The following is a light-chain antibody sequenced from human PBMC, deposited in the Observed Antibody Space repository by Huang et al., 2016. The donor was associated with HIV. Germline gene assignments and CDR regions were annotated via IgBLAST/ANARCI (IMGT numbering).Light chain of an antibody. Sequence: DVVMTQSPLSLPVTLGQPASISCRSSQSLVHSDGNTYLNWFQQRTGQSPRRLSYKVSNRDSGVPDRFSGSGSGTDFTLKISRVEAEDVGVYYCMQGTHWPPWTFGQGTKVEIK. CDR2: KVS. CDR1: QSLVHSDGNTY. V-gene: IGKV2-30*02. J-gene: IGKJ1*01. CDR3: MQGTHWPPWT.